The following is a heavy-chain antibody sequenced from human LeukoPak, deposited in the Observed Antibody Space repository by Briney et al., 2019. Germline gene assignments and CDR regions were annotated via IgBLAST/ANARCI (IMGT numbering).Heavy chain of an antibody. CDR1: GGSISSYF. Sequence: SETLSLTCTVSGGSISSYFWNWMRQSPGKGLEWIGKTFYRGSTNYNPSLKSRVTMSIDTSKNQFSLKLSSVTAADTAVYYCARKPLLYDSSGYYSYYFDYWGQGTLVTVSS. CDR3: ARKPLLYDSSGYYSYYFDY. CDR2: TFYRGST. V-gene: IGHV4-59*01. J-gene: IGHJ4*02. D-gene: IGHD3-22*01.